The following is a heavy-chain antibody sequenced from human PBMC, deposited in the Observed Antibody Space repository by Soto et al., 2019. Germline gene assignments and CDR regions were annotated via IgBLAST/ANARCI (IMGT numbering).Heavy chain of an antibody. CDR2: ISSDGTNK. Sequence: GGSLRLSCAASGFTFSSYALHWVRQAPGKGLEWVALISSDGTNKYYADSVKGRFSISRDNSKNTLYLQMNSLRAEDTAVYYCAKVPTHDPTCFDYWGQGTLVTVSS. J-gene: IGHJ4*02. D-gene: IGHD1-26*01. V-gene: IGHV3-30-3*01. CDR3: AKVPTHDPTCFDY. CDR1: GFTFSSYA.